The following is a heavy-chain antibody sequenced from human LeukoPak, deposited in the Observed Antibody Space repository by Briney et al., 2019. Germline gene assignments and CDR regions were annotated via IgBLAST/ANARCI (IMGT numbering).Heavy chain of an antibody. J-gene: IGHJ4*02. CDR3: AKMRYSNWKEDFDY. Sequence: GRSLRLSCAASGFTFSSYAMHWVRQAPGKGLEWVAVISYDGSNKYYADSVKGRFTISRDNSKNTLYLQMNSLRAEDTAVYYCAKMRYSNWKEDFDYWGQGTLVTVSS. CDR1: GFTFSSYA. D-gene: IGHD4-11*01. V-gene: IGHV3-30-3*02. CDR2: ISYDGSNK.